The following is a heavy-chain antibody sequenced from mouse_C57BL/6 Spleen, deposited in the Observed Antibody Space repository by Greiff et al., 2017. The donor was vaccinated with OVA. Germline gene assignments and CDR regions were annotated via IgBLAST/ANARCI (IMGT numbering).Heavy chain of an antibody. V-gene: IGHV1-59*01. Sequence: QVQLQQPGAELVRPGTSVKLSCKASGYTFTSYWMHWVKQRPGQGLEWIGVIDPSDSYTNYNQKFKGQATLTVDTSSSTAYLQLSSLTSEDSAVYYWARCYYGSSSYYFDYWGKGTTLTVAS. CDR2: IDPSDSYT. D-gene: IGHD1-1*01. J-gene: IGHJ2*01. CDR1: GYTFTSYW. CDR3: ARCYYGSSSYYFDY.